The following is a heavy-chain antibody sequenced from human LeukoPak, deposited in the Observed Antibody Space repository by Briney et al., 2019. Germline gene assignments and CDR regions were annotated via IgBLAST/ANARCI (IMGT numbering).Heavy chain of an antibody. CDR2: IIPIFGTA. D-gene: IGHD2-2*02. Sequence: GASVKVSCKASGGTFSSYAISWVRQAPGQGLEWMGGIIPIFGTANYAQKFQGRVTITADESTSTAYMELSSLRSEDTAVYYCASCSSTSCYTRYYYYMDVWGKGTTVTVSS. CDR3: ASCSSTSCYTRYYYYMDV. V-gene: IGHV1-69*13. CDR1: GGTFSSYA. J-gene: IGHJ6*03.